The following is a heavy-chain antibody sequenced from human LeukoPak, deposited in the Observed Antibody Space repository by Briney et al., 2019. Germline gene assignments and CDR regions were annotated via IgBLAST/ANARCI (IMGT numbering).Heavy chain of an antibody. CDR3: ARVNYDFWSGYLGVLGY. J-gene: IGHJ4*02. Sequence: PGGSLRLSCAGSGFTFSSYEINWVRQAPGKGLEWVSSISSSGSVIYYADSVKGRFTISRDNAKNSLYLQMNSLRAEDTAVYYCARVNYDFWSGYLGVLGYWGQGTLVTVSS. D-gene: IGHD3-3*01. CDR2: ISSSGSVI. CDR1: GFTFSSYE. V-gene: IGHV3-48*03.